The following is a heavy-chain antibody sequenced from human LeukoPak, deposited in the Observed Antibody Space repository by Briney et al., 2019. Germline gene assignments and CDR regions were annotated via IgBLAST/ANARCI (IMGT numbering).Heavy chain of an antibody. CDR2: ISSSGSII. CDR1: GFTFSDYY. D-gene: IGHD2-15*01. V-gene: IGHV3-11*01. J-gene: IGHJ4*02. Sequence: GGSLRLSCAASGFTFSDYYMSWVRQAPGTGLEWVSYISSSGSIIYYAHSVKGRFTISRDNAKNSLYLQMNSLRAEDTAVYYCAPGVGYCSGGSCPLLDYWGQGTLVTVSS. CDR3: APGVGYCSGGSCPLLDY.